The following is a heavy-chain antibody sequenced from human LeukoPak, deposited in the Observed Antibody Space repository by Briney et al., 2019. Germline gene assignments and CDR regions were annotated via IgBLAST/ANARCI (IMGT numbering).Heavy chain of an antibody. CDR2: TWYDGSNN. J-gene: IGHJ3*02. CDR3: ARDRYSGSDGFDI. D-gene: IGHD3-10*01. V-gene: IGHV3-33*01. CDR1: GFSFSEHG. Sequence: GGSLRLSCAASGFSFSEHGMHWVRQAPGKGPEWVTVTWYDGSNNQYADSVRGRFTISRDNSKNTVFLEMNSLRAEDTAVYHCARDRYSGSDGFDIWGPGTMVIVSS.